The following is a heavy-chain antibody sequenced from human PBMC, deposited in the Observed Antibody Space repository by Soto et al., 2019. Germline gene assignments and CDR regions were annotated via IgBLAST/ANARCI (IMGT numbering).Heavy chain of an antibody. CDR3: ARDWGRWNFDL. V-gene: IGHV1-3*04. J-gene: IGHJ2*01. Sequence: QVQLVQSGAQVKKPGASVKVSCKASGYTFTRYAMHWVRQAPGQRLEWMGWINTGSGDTKYSQNFQGRVTITRDTSATTAYMELSSLRSEDTAVYYCARDWGRWNFDLWGRGTLVTVSS. CDR1: GYTFTRYA. CDR2: INTGSGDT. D-gene: IGHD7-27*01.